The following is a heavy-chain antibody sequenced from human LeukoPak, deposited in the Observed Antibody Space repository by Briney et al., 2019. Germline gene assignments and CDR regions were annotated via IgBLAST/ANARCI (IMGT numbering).Heavy chain of an antibody. D-gene: IGHD6-13*01. CDR3: ARDVGAPYRTSWYHG. CDR2: IKQDGSEK. Sequence: GGSLRLSCAASGFTFSSYWMSWVRQAPGKGLEWVANIKQDGSEKYYVDSVKGRFTISRDNAENSLYLQMNSLRAEDRAVYYCARDVGAPYRTSWYHGWGQGTLVTVSS. J-gene: IGHJ4*02. V-gene: IGHV3-7*01. CDR1: GFTFSSYW.